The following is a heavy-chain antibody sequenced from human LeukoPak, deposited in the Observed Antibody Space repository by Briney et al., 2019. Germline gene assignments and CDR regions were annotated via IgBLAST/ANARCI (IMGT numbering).Heavy chain of an antibody. V-gene: IGHV3-23*01. Sequence: GGSLRLSCAASGFTFSSYAMSWVRQAPGKGLEWVSAISGSGGSTYYADSVKGRFTISRDNSKNTLYLQMNSLRAGDTAVYYCAKGIPSYYDFWSGYSYFDYWGQGTLVTVSS. J-gene: IGHJ4*02. CDR3: AKGIPSYYDFWSGYSYFDY. D-gene: IGHD3-3*01. CDR2: ISGSGGST. CDR1: GFTFSSYA.